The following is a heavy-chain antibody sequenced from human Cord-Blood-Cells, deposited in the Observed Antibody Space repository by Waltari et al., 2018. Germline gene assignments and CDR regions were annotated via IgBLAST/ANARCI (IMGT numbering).Heavy chain of an antibody. CDR1: GYTFTSYG. Sequence: QVQLVQSGVEVKKPGASVKVSCKASGYTFTSYGISWVRQAPGQGLEWMGWISAYNGNTNDAQKLQGRVTMTTDTSTSTAYMELRSLRSDDTAVYYWARDRSGAWQLVPTYYYYGMDVWGQGTTVTVSS. D-gene: IGHD6-6*01. V-gene: IGHV1-18*01. CDR2: ISAYNGNT. J-gene: IGHJ6*02. CDR3: ARDRSGAWQLVPTYYYYGMDV.